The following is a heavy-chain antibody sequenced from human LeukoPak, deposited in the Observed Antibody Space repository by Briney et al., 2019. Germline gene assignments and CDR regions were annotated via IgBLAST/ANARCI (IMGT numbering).Heavy chain of an antibody. J-gene: IGHJ3*02. D-gene: IGHD5-24*01. V-gene: IGHV1-2*02. CDR3: ARWSPAGYTFDI. Sequence: ASVKASCKASGYTFTGYYMHWVRQAPGQGLEWMGWINPNSGGTNYAQKFQGRVTMTRDTSISTAYMELSRLRSDDTAVYYCARWSPAGYTFDIWGQGTMVTVSS. CDR2: INPNSGGT. CDR1: GYTFTGYY.